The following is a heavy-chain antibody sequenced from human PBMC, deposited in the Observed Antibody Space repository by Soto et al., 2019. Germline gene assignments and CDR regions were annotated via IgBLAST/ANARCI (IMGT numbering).Heavy chain of an antibody. CDR2: ISAYNTNT. CDR1: GYTFTSYH. CDR3: ARYTPPTDY. Sequence: QVQLVQSGAEVKKPGASVKVSCKTSGYTFTSYHISWVRQAPGQGLEWMGWISAYNTNTNYAQKFQGRVTMTTDTLTSTAYTELRSLRSDDTAVYYGARYTPPTDYWGQGTLVTVSS. J-gene: IGHJ4*02. D-gene: IGHD2-2*02. V-gene: IGHV1-18*01.